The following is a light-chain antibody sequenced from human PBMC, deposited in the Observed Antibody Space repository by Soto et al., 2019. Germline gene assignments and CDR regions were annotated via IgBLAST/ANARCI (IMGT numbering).Light chain of an antibody. J-gene: IGKJ2*01. CDR3: QQYNSYPYT. Sequence: DIHMTQSPSTLSASVGYRVTFICRASQSISSWLAWYQQKKGKAPKIMIYDASSLESGVPSRFSGSVYGTEFNLTISSLQTDDFATYYCQQYNSYPYTFGQGTKVDIK. CDR2: DAS. V-gene: IGKV1-5*02. CDR1: QSISSW.